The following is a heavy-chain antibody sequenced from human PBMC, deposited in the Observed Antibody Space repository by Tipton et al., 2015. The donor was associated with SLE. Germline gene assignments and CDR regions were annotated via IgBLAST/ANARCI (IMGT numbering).Heavy chain of an antibody. J-gene: IGHJ4*02. Sequence: TLSLTCTVSGDSIISSYWSWIRQPPGKGLEWIGYIYYSGTTNYNPSLKSRVTISVDTSKDQASLKLSSVTAADTAVYYCASARDHWLVYACWRQQTLVTVSS. CDR1: GDSIISSY. CDR3: ASARDHWLVYAC. CDR2: IYYSGTT. V-gene: IGHV4-59*01. D-gene: IGHD1-14*01.